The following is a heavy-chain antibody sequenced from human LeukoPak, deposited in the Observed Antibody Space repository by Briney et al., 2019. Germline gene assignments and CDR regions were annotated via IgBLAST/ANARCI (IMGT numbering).Heavy chain of an antibody. V-gene: IGHV4-59*01. D-gene: IGHD3-22*01. CDR2: IYYSGST. CDR3: ARAPDYYDSSRWDY. Sequence: SETLSLTCTVSGGSISSYYWSWIRQPPGKGLEWIGYIYYSGSTNYNPSLKSRVTISVDTSKNQISLKLSSVTAADTAVYYCARAPDYYDSSRWDYWGQGTLVTVSS. CDR1: GGSISSYY. J-gene: IGHJ4*02.